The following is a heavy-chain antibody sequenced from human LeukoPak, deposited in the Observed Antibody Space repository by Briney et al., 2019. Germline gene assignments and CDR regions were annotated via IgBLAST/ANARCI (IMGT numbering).Heavy chain of an antibody. Sequence: GGSLRLSRAASGFTFSNYAMTWVRQAPGKGLEWVSAISGSDGSTYYSDSVTGRFTISRDNLQNTLYLQMSSLRADDTAVYYCAKDGYDFWSAYQIDLWGQGTLVTVSS. V-gene: IGHV3-23*01. D-gene: IGHD3-3*01. CDR2: ISGSDGST. J-gene: IGHJ5*02. CDR3: AKDGYDFWSAYQIDL. CDR1: GFTFSNYA.